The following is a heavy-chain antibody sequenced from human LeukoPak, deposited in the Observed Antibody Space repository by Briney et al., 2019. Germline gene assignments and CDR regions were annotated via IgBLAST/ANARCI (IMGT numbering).Heavy chain of an antibody. CDR3: ATAPWELEKIEYFQH. CDR2: FDPEDGET. D-gene: IGHD1-26*01. Sequence: ASVKVSCKVSGYTLTELSMHWVRQAPGKGLEWMGGFDPEDGETIYAQKFQGRVTMTEDTSTDTAYMERSSLRSEDTAVYYCATAPWELEKIEYFQHWGQGTLVTVSS. J-gene: IGHJ1*01. V-gene: IGHV1-24*01. CDR1: GYTLTELS.